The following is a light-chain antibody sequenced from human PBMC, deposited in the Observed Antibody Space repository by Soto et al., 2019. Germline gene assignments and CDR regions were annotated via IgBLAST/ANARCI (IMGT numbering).Light chain of an antibody. J-gene: IGKJ1*01. CDR1: QSLLHSNGYNY. CDR2: LGS. V-gene: IGKV2-28*01. Sequence: DIVMTQSPLSLPVTPGEPASISCRSSQSLLHSNGYNYLDWYLQKPGQSPQLLIYLGSNRYSGVPDRCGGSGLGTDFTLNISSVEADDVGVYYYMHYLQSWTFGQGTKVEIK. CDR3: MHYLQSWT.